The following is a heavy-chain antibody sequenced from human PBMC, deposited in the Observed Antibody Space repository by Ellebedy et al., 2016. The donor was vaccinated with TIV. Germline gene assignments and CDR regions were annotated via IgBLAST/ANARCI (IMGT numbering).Heavy chain of an antibody. CDR1: GFTFSSYG. CDR2: ISYDGSNK. J-gene: IGHJ4*02. V-gene: IGHV3-30*18. D-gene: IGHD1-26*01. CDR3: AKDAWEKARVSWEHDY. Sequence: PGGSLRLSCAASGFTFSSYGMHWVRQAPGKGLEWVAVISYDGSNKYYADSVKGRFTISRDNSKNTVYLDMNSLTPDDTAVYYCAKDAWEKARVSWEHDYWGQGTLVTVSS.